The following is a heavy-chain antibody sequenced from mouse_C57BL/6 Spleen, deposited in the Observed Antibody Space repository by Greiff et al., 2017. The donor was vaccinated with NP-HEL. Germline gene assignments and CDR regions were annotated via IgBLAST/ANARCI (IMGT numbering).Heavy chain of an antibody. J-gene: IGHJ2*01. CDR2: IDPSDSYT. CDR1: GFTFTSYW. D-gene: IGHD2-3*01. V-gene: IGHV1-50*01. Sequence: QVQLQQPGAELVKPGASVKLSCKASGFTFTSYWMQWVKQRPGQGLEWIGEIDPSDSYTNYNQKFKGKATLTVDTSSSTAYMQLSSLTSEDSAVYYCARSYDGYYGDYWGQGTTLTVSS. CDR3: ARSYDGYYGDY.